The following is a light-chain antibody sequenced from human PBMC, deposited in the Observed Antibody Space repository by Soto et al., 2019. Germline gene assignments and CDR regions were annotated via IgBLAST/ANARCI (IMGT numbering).Light chain of an antibody. CDR1: QDIGTK. Sequence: IMMKNSLAILSVTQRETGTLSCRASQDIGTKLAWYQQKPGQAPRLLMYDVSTRASAAPARFSGSGSGSEFTLTISSLQSEDFAIYFCQQYYHWRTFGQGTKVDIK. CDR3: QQYYHWRT. CDR2: DVS. V-gene: IGKV3-15*01. J-gene: IGKJ1*01.